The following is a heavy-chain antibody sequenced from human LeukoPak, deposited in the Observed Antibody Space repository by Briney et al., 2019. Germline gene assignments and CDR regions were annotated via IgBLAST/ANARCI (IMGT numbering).Heavy chain of an antibody. CDR3: ARVFRGAVTANWFDL. Sequence: SETLSLTCNVSGGSISSYYWSWIRKPPGKGLEWVGYIYYSGSTNYNPSLKSRVTISVDTSKNQFSLKLSSVTAADTAVCYCARVFRGAVTANWFDLWGQGTLVSVSS. V-gene: IGHV4-59*01. D-gene: IGHD2-21*02. CDR2: IYYSGST. J-gene: IGHJ5*02. CDR1: GGSISSYY.